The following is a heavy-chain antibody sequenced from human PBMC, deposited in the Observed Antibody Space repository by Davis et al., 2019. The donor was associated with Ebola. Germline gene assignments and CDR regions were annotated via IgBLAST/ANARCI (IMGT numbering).Heavy chain of an antibody. Sequence: GESLKISCTASGFTFRIYAMSWVRQAPGKGLEWVSSITGSSNLPDYADSVKGRFTISRDNAKNSLYLQMNSLRAEDTAVYYCAGYSYYYDSSGSPFDYWGQGTLVTVSS. D-gene: IGHD3-22*01. CDR1: GFTFRIYA. V-gene: IGHV3-21*01. CDR3: AGYSYYYDSSGSPFDY. J-gene: IGHJ4*02. CDR2: ITGSSNLP.